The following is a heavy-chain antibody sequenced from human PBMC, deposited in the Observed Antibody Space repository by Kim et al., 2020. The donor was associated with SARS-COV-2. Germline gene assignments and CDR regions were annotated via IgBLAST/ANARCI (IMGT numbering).Heavy chain of an antibody. CDR3: VTTGTNIFDI. Sequence: GESLKISCKGSGYRFTTHWIGWVRQMPGKGLEWMGVIYQDDSDTRHNPSFEGRVTMSVDKSISVAYLQWSSLKASDTAMYYCVTTGTNIFDIWGQGTMVTVSS. D-gene: IGHD1-1*01. CDR2: IYQDDSDT. J-gene: IGHJ3*02. V-gene: IGHV5-51*01. CDR1: GYRFTTHW.